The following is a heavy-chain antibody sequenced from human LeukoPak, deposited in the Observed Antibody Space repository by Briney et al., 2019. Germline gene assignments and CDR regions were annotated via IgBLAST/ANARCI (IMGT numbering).Heavy chain of an antibody. Sequence: GGSLRLSCAASGFTFSSYSMNWVRQAPGKGLEWVSSISSSSSYIYYADSVKGRFTISRDNAKNSLYLQMNSLRAEDTAVYYCAKDLSFGSGTYYFDYWGQGTLVTVSS. CDR3: AKDLSFGSGTYYFDY. V-gene: IGHV3-21*01. D-gene: IGHD3-10*01. CDR1: GFTFSSYS. CDR2: ISSSSSYI. J-gene: IGHJ4*02.